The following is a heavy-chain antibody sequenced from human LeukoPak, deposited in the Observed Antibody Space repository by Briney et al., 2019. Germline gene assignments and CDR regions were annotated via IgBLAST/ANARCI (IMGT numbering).Heavy chain of an antibody. CDR3: ARDLHDNSGYLFSS. D-gene: IGHD3-22*01. Sequence: ASVKVSCKASGGTFSSYAISWVRQAPGQGLEWMGGIIPIFGTANYAQKFQGRVTITADESTSTAYMELSSLRSEDTAVYYCARDLHDNSGYLFSSWGQGTLVTVSS. V-gene: IGHV1-69*13. CDR2: IIPIFGTA. J-gene: IGHJ5*02. CDR1: GGTFSSYA.